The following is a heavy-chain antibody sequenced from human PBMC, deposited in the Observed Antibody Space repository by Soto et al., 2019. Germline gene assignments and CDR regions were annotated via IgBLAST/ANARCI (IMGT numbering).Heavy chain of an antibody. V-gene: IGHV1-46*01. Sequence: QVQLVQSGAEVKKPGASVKVSCKASGYTFTSYYMHWVRQAPGQGLEWMGIINPSGGSTSYAQKFKGRVTMTRDTSTSTVYMKLSSLRSEDTAVYYCAREVERGYSYGYLEYWGQGTLVTVSS. CDR3: AREVERGYSYGYLEY. CDR2: INPSGGST. CDR1: GYTFTSYY. J-gene: IGHJ4*02. D-gene: IGHD5-18*01.